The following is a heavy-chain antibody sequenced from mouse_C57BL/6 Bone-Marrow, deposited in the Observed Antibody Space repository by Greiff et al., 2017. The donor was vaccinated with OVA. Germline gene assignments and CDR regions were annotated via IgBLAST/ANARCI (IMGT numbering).Heavy chain of an antibody. CDR1: GFTFSDYG. D-gene: IGHD1-1*01. V-gene: IGHV5-15*04. CDR3: ARRGTTDPLYAMDY. Sequence: EVKLVESGGGLVQPGGSLKLSCAASGFTFSDYGMAWVRQAPRKGPEWVAFISNLAYSIYYADTVTGRFTLSRENAKNTLYLEMSSLRSEDTAMYYCARRGTTDPLYAMDYGGQGTSVTVSS. CDR2: ISNLAYSI. J-gene: IGHJ4*01.